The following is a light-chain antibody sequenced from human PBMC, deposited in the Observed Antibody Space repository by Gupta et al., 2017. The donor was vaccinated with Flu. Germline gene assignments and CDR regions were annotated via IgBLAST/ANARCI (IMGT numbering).Light chain of an antibody. Sequence: SPATLSLSPGERATLSCRASQSVRRYLAWYQHRPGQAPRLLIYDASNRATGIPHRFSGSGSGTDFTLTISRLEHEDFAVYYWQQRHNSLTFGGGTKVEIK. V-gene: IGKV3-11*01. CDR1: QSVRRY. CDR2: DAS. J-gene: IGKJ4*01. CDR3: QQRHNSLT.